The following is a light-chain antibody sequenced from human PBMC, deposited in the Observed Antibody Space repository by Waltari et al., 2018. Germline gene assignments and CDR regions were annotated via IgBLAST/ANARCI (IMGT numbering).Light chain of an antibody. CDR2: MAS. CDR1: HSVGTW. Sequence: DIQMTQSPSTLSASVGDRVTISCRASHSVGTWLAWYQQKPGKAPKLLIYMASSLESGVPSRFSASGSGTDFTLTISSLQPDDFATYSCQQYSSFSTFGQGTKV. J-gene: IGKJ2*01. V-gene: IGKV1-5*03. CDR3: QQYSSFST.